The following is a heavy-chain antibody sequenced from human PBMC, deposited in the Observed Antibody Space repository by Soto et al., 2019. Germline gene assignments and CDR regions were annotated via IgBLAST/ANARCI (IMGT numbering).Heavy chain of an antibody. V-gene: IGHV3-30-3*01. D-gene: IGHD3-10*01. CDR2: ISSDGNNK. CDR3: VRKYYGSGSYLGHFGY. CDR1: GFTFSRYA. J-gene: IGHJ4*02. Sequence: GGSLRLSCADSGFTFSRYAVHRVRQAPGKGLEWVAVISSDGNNKYFADAVKGRFTISRDNSMNTVSLQMNSLRPEDTAVYFCVRKYYGSGSYLGHFGYWGQGTLVTVSS.